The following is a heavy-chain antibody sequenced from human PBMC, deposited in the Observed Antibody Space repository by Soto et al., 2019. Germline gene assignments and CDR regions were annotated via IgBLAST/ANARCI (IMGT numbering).Heavy chain of an antibody. CDR1: GGSISSNDW. Sequence: PSETLSLTCTVSGGSISSNDWWTWVRQPPGKGLEWIAETFHSGSTNYNPSLKSRVTISVDKSKNQFSLKLSSVTAADTAVYYCARTYHYDSSGYFYYIDYRGQGTLVTVSS. D-gene: IGHD3-22*01. V-gene: IGHV4-4*02. CDR2: TFHSGST. CDR3: ARTYHYDSSGYFYYIDY. J-gene: IGHJ4*02.